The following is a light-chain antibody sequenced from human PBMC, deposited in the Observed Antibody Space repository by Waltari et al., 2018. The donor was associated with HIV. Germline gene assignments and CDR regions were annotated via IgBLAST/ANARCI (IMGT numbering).Light chain of an antibody. V-gene: IGKV3-15*01. CDR2: GAS. CDR1: QSIAKN. CDR3: QQYDNWPPWT. J-gene: IGKJ1*01. Sequence: EIVMTPSPATLSVSTGERATTSCRASQSIAKNLAWYQQKPGQAPRLLIYGASTRATGIPARFSGSGSWTEFTLTISSLQSEDFAVYYCQQYDNWPPWTFGQGTKVEI.